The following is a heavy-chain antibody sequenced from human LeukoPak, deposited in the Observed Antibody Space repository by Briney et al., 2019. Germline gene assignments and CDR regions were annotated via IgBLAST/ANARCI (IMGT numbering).Heavy chain of an antibody. CDR1: GFAFRSYG. Sequence: PGGSLRLSCAASGFAFRSYGMHWVRQAPGKGLEWVADISYDGSNTYYANSVKGRFTISRDNSKRTLYLQMNSLRVEDTAVYYCAKELLGGDFDYWGQGTLVTVSS. CDR2: ISYDGSNT. V-gene: IGHV3-30*18. CDR3: AKELLGGDFDY. J-gene: IGHJ4*02. D-gene: IGHD2-21*02.